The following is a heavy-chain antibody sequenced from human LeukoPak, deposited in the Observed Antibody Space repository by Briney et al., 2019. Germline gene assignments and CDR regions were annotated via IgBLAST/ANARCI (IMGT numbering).Heavy chain of an antibody. V-gene: IGHV3-7*01. D-gene: IGHD4-17*01. CDR1: GFTFSNYW. J-gene: IGHJ4*02. Sequence: PGGSLRLSCAAFGFTFSNYWMSWVRQAPGKGLEWVANIKQDGSKKEYVDSVKGRFTISRDNAKNSLYLQMNSLRAEDTAVYYCAAGPTVTKFDYWGQGTLVSVSS. CDR2: IKQDGSKK. CDR3: AAGPTVTKFDY.